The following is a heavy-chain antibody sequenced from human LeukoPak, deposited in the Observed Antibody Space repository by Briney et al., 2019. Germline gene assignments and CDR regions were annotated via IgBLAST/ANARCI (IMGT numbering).Heavy chain of an antibody. J-gene: IGHJ4*02. V-gene: IGHV3-20*04. D-gene: IGHD1-1*01. CDR3: ARVPGGTDY. Sequence: GGSLRLSCAASGFTFSSYSMNWVRQAPGKGLEWVSGINWNGGSTGYADSVKGRFTISRDNAKNSLYLQMNSLRAEDTALYYCARVPGGTDYWGQGTLVTVSS. CDR1: GFTFSSYS. CDR2: INWNGGST.